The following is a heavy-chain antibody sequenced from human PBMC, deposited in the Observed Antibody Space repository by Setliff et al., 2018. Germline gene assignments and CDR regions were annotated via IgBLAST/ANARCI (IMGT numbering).Heavy chain of an antibody. V-gene: IGHV1-69*13. J-gene: IGHJ4*02. CDR1: GDTFINYV. CDR2: IIPMSHTP. Sequence: GASVKVSCKASGDTFINYVITWVRQAPGQGLEWMGGIIPMSHTPNYAQKFQGRVTITADSSTSTAYLELSSLKSEDTGVYYWSTGPGVRGVRGVIPEGLHYWGQGTLVTVSS. D-gene: IGHD3-10*01. CDR3: STGPGVRGVRGVIPEGLHY.